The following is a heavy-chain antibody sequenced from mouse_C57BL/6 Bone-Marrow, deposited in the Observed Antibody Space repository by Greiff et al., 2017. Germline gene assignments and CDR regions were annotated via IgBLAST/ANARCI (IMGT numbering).Heavy chain of an antibody. D-gene: IGHD1-1*01. Sequence: EVKLVESGGGLVQPGGSLKLSCAASGFTFSDYYMYWVRQTPEKRLEWVAYISNGGGSTYYPDTVKGRFTISRDNAKNTLYLQMSRLKSEDTAMYYCARLRFITTVVARYFDVWGTGTTVTVSS. CDR2: ISNGGGST. CDR3: ARLRFITTVVARYFDV. CDR1: GFTFSDYY. J-gene: IGHJ1*03. V-gene: IGHV5-12*01.